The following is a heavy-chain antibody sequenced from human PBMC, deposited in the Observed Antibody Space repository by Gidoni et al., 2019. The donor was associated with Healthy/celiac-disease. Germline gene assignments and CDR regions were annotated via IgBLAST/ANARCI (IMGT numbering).Heavy chain of an antibody. V-gene: IGHV1-3*01. CDR2: INAGNGNT. CDR3: ARGIAAAGLSRYGMDV. CDR1: GYTFPSYA. Sequence: QVQLVQSGAEVKKPGASVKVSCKASGYTFPSYAMHWVRQAPGQRLEWMGWINAGNGNTKYSQKFQGRVTITRDTSASTAYMELSSLRSEDTAVYYCARGIAAAGLSRYGMDVWGQGTTVTVSS. D-gene: IGHD6-13*01. J-gene: IGHJ6*02.